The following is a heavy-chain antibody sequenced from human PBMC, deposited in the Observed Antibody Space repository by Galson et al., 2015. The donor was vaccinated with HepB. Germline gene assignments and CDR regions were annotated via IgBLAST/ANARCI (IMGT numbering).Heavy chain of an antibody. CDR1: GFTFSSYG. CDR2: INSDGSST. D-gene: IGHD3-22*01. V-gene: IGHV3-74*01. CDR3: ARDGLYYYDIGP. J-gene: IGHJ5*02. Sequence: SLRLSCAASGFTFSSYGMHWVRQAPGKGLVWVSRINSDGSSTSYADSVKGRFTISRDNAKNTLYLQMNSLRAEDTAVYYCARDGLYYYDIGPWGQGTLVTVSS.